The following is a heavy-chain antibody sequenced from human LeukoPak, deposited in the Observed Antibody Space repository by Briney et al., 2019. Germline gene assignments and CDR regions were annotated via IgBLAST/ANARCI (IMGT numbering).Heavy chain of an antibody. D-gene: IGHD2/OR15-2a*01. CDR1: GGSISSYY. V-gene: IGHV4-59*01. Sequence: SETLSLTCTVSGGSISSYYWSWLRQPPGKGLEWIGYIYYSGSTNYNPSLKSRVTISVDTSKNQFSLKLSSVTAADTAVYYCASTRIGNRRPFDPWGQGTLVTVSS. CDR3: ASTRIGNRRPFDP. J-gene: IGHJ5*02. CDR2: IYYSGST.